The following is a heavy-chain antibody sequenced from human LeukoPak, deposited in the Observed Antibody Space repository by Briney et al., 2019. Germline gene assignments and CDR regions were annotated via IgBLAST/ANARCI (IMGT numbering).Heavy chain of an antibody. D-gene: IGHD5-12*01. CDR3: ARSGGYSGYDFQYYFDY. CDR1: GFTFSSYG. J-gene: IGHJ4*03. V-gene: IGHV3-33*01. CDR2: IWYDGSNK. Sequence: GGSLRLSCAASGFTFSSYGMHWVRQAPGKGLEWVAVIWYDGSNKYYADSVKGRFTISRDNSKNTLYLQMNSLRAEDTAVYYCARSGGYSGYDFQYYFDYWGQGTTVTVSS.